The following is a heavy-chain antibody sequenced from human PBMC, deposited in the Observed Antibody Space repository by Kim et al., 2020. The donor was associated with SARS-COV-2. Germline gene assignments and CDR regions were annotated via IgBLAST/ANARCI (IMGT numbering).Heavy chain of an antibody. CDR1: GFTFSNAW. CDR3: TTPYYYDSSHYFDY. V-gene: IGHV3-15*01. CDR2: IKSNTDGGTT. J-gene: IGHJ4*01. D-gene: IGHD3-22*01. Sequence: GGSLRLSCAASGFTFSNAWMSWVRQAPGKGLEWVGRIKSNTDGGTTDYAAPVKGRFTISRDDSKNTLYLQMNSLKTEDTAVYYCTTPYYYDSSHYFDYWG.